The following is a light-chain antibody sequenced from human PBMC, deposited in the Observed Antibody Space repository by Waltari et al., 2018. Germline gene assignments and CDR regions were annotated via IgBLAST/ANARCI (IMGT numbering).Light chain of an antibody. Sequence: QSALTQPASVSGSPGQSITISCTGTTSDVGNYDLFSWYRQHPDKAPKLLLFEVNKRPSAVSTRFSGSKSGNTASLTISGLQPEDEAEYFCFSFAGSDIGVFGRGTKLTVL. CDR1: TSDVGNYDL. V-gene: IGLV2-23*02. CDR2: EVN. CDR3: FSFAGSDIGV. J-gene: IGLJ2*01.